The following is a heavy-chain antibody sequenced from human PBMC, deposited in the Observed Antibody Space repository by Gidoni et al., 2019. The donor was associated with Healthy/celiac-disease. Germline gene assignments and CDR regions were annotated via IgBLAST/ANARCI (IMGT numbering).Heavy chain of an antibody. D-gene: IGHD2-2*01. V-gene: IGHV2-70*01. Sequence: QVTLRESGPALVKPTQTLTLTCTFSGFSLSTSGMCVSWIRQPPGKALEWLALIDWDDDKYYSTSLKTRLTISKDTSKNQVVLTMTNMDPVDTATYYCARSIVVVPAASWGYYYYMDVWGKGTTVTVSS. CDR3: ARSIVVVPAASWGYYYYMDV. CDR2: IDWDDDK. J-gene: IGHJ6*03. CDR1: GFSLSTSGMC.